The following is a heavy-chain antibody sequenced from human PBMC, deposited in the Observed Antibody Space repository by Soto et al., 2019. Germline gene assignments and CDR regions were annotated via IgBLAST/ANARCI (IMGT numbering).Heavy chain of an antibody. Sequence: GASVKVSCKASGYTFTSYYMHWVRQAPGQGLEWMGIINPSGGSTSYAQKFQGRVTMTRDTSTSTVYMELSSLRSEDTAVYYCARDTRIAAAGTSLVDIWGQGTMDTVSS. J-gene: IGHJ3*02. D-gene: IGHD6-13*01. CDR2: INPSGGST. CDR1: GYTFTSYY. CDR3: ARDTRIAAAGTSLVDI. V-gene: IGHV1-46*01.